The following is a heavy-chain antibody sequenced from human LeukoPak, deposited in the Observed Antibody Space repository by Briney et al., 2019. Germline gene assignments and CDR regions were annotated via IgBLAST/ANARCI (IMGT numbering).Heavy chain of an antibody. J-gene: IGHJ4*02. V-gene: IGHV3-43*01. Sequence: GGSLRLSCAASGFTFDDHTMHWVRQAPGKGLEWVSLISWDGGSTYYADSVKGRFTISRDNSKNSLYLQMNSLRTEDTALYYCAKGMATTYYFDYWGQGTLVTVSS. CDR2: ISWDGGST. CDR3: AKGMATTYYFDY. D-gene: IGHD5-24*01. CDR1: GFTFDDHT.